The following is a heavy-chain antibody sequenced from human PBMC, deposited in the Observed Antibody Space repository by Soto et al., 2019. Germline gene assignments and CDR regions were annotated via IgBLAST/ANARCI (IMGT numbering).Heavy chain of an antibody. CDR2: ISSSSSTI. V-gene: IGHV3-48*02. Sequence: EVQLVESGGGLVQPGGSLRLSCTASGFTFSSYSMNWVRQAPGKGLEWVSYISSSSSTIYYADSVKGRFTISRDNAKNSLYLQMNSLRDEDTAVYYCARVPLYIAVAGADYWGQGTLVTVSS. D-gene: IGHD6-19*01. J-gene: IGHJ4*02. CDR3: ARVPLYIAVAGADY. CDR1: GFTFSSYS.